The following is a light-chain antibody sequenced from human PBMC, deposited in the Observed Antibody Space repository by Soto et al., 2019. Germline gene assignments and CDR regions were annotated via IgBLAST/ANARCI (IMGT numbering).Light chain of an antibody. V-gene: IGKV1-27*01. Sequence: DFQMTQSPSSLSASVGDRVTLTCRASRGISNYLAWYQQKPGKVPKVLIHGASTLQSGVPSRFNDSGSGTDFTLTISSLQPEDVATYYCQNYNNAPRTFGQGTKVEIK. CDR2: GAS. J-gene: IGKJ1*01. CDR3: QNYNNAPRT. CDR1: RGISNY.